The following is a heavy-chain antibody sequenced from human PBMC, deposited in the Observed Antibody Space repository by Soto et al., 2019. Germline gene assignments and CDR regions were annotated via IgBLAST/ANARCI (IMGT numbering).Heavy chain of an antibody. D-gene: IGHD3-3*01. CDR3: ARDRSNYDFWSGYYPNYGMDV. CDR1: GGSISSGGYY. CDR2: IYYSGST. J-gene: IGHJ6*02. V-gene: IGHV4-31*03. Sequence: QVQQQESGPGLVKPSQTLSLTCTVSGGSISSGGYYWSWIRQHPGKGLEWIGYIYYSGSTYYNPSLKSRVTISVDTSKNQFSLKLSSVTAADTAVYYCARDRSNYDFWSGYYPNYGMDVWGQGTTVTVSS.